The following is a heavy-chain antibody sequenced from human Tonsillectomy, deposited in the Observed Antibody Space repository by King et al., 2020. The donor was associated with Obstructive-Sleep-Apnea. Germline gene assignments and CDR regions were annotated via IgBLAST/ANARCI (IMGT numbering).Heavy chain of an antibody. CDR3: ARVKFEDSSGYYYFDY. CDR1: GGSISSYY. Sequence: QLQESGPGLVKPSETLSLTCTVSGGSISSYYWSWIRPPPGKGLAWIGYIYYSGSTNYNPSLKSRVTISVDTSKNQFSLKLSSVTAADTAVYYCARVKFEDSSGYYYFDYWGQGTLVTVSS. D-gene: IGHD3-22*01. CDR2: IYYSGST. J-gene: IGHJ4*02. V-gene: IGHV4-59*01.